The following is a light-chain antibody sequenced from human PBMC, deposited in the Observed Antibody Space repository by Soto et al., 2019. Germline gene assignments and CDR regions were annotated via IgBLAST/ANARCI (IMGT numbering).Light chain of an antibody. V-gene: IGKV3-15*01. Sequence: EILMTQSPGTLSVSPGERATLSCRASQSVSSNLAWYQQKPGQAPRLLIFGASTRATGIPARFSGSGSGTEFTLTISSLQSEDLAIYYCQHYNNRPLTFGGGTKVEIK. CDR2: GAS. J-gene: IGKJ4*01. CDR3: QHYNNRPLT. CDR1: QSVSSN.